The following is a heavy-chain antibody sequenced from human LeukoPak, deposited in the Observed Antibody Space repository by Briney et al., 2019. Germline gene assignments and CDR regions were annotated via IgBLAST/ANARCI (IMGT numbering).Heavy chain of an antibody. CDR2: ISSSSSYI. J-gene: IGHJ4*02. V-gene: IGHV3-21*01. D-gene: IGHD6-19*01. Sequence: GGSLRLSCAASGFTFRNYDMHWVRQAPGKGLEWVSSISSSSSYIYYADSVKGRFTISRDNAKNSLYLQMNSLRAEDTAVYYCARARGIAVADDYWGQGTLVTVSS. CDR1: GFTFRNYD. CDR3: ARARGIAVADDY.